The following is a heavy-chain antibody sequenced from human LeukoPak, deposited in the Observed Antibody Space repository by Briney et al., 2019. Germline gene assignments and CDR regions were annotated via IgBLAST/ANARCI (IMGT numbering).Heavy chain of an antibody. D-gene: IGHD4-17*01. CDR3: ARLTGDFTVGYYYYGMDV. V-gene: IGHV4-59*08. Sequence: SETLSLTCTVSGGSISSYYWSWIRQPPGKGLEWIGYIYYSGSTNYNPSLKSRVTISVDTSKNQFSLKLSSVTAADTAVYYCARLTGDFTVGYYYYGMDVWGQGTTVTVSS. J-gene: IGHJ6*02. CDR2: IYYSGST. CDR1: GGSISSYY.